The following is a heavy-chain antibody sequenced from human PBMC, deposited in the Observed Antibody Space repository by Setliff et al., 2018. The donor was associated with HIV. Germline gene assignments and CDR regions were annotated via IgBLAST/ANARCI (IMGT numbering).Heavy chain of an antibody. CDR2: MNPNSGNT. J-gene: IGHJ3*02. CDR3: ARGGGGYYYVGAVDI. D-gene: IGHD3-22*01. V-gene: IGHV1-8*02. CDR1: GGTFNNDA. Sequence: GASVKVSCKASGGTFNNDAINWVRQATGQGLEWMGWMNPNSGNTGYAQKFQGRVTMTGNTSISTAYMELSSLRSEDTAVYYCARGGGGYYYVGAVDIWGQGTVVTVSS.